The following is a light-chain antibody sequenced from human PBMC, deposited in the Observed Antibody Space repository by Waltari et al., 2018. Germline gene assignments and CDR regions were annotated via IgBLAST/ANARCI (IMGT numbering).Light chain of an antibody. CDR3: QQYNNWPRT. V-gene: IGKV3-15*01. J-gene: IGKJ4*01. Sequence: EIVMTQSPATLSVSPGERATLSCRASQSVSSNLACYQQKPDQAPRLLIYGASTRATGIPARFSGSGSGTEFTLTISSMRSEDFAVYYCQQYNNWPRTFGGGTKVEIK. CDR1: QSVSSN. CDR2: GAS.